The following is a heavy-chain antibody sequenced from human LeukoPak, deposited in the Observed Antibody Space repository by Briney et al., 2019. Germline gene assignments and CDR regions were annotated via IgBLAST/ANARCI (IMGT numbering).Heavy chain of an antibody. CDR3: ASHCSGGTCYRYYFAN. J-gene: IGHJ4*02. Sequence: SETLSLTCTVSGGFISSGGYYWSWIRQHPGKGLEWIGYIYYTGSTYYNPSLKSRASISVDTSNNQFSLKLSSVSAADTAVYYCASHCSGGTCYRYYFANRGERDIVTVSS. D-gene: IGHD2-15*01. CDR1: GGFISSGGYY. V-gene: IGHV4-31*03. CDR2: IYYTGST.